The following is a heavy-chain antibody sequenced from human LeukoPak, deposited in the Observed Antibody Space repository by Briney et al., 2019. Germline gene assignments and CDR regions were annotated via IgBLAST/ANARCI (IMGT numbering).Heavy chain of an antibody. V-gene: IGHV4-30-2*02. CDR1: GGSISSGGYY. D-gene: IGHD3-10*01. CDR2: IYHSGST. J-gene: IGHJ4*02. CDR3: ARSPSYGYFDY. Sequence: KPSETLSLTCTVSGGSISSGGYYWSWIRQPPGKGLEWIGYIYHSGSTYYNPSLKSRVTISVDTSKNQFSLKLSSVTAADTAVYYCARSPSYGYFDYWGQGTLVTVSS.